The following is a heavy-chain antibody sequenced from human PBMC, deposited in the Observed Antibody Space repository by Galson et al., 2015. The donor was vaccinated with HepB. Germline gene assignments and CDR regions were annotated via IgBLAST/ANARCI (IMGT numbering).Heavy chain of an antibody. D-gene: IGHD2-8*01. CDR1: GFTFSSYA. V-gene: IGHV3-30-3*01. CDR2: ISYDGSNK. Sequence: SLRLSCAASGFTFSSYAMHWVRQAPGKGLEWVAVISYDGSNKYYADSVKGRFTISRDNAKNSLYLQMNSLRAEDTAVYYCASLVYATPVSHDAFDIWGQGTMVTVSS. CDR3: ASLVYATPVSHDAFDI. J-gene: IGHJ3*02.